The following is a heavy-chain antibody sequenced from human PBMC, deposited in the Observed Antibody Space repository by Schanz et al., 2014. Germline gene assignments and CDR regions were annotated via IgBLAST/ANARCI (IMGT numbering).Heavy chain of an antibody. D-gene: IGHD3-3*01. CDR1: GFTFSSYA. Sequence: EVHLVESGGGLVQPGGSLRLSCAASGFTFSSYAMSWVRQAPGKGLEWVSYVSRSTPDIYYADSVKGRFTMSRDNAKNSVFLQMNSLRAEDTAVYYCVRDSFFAFDYWGQGTLXTVSS. CDR3: VRDSFFAFDY. CDR2: VSRSTPDI. J-gene: IGHJ4*02. V-gene: IGHV3-48*01.